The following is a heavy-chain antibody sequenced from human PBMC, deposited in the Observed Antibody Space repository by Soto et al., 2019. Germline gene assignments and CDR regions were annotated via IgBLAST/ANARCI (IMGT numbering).Heavy chain of an antibody. CDR1: GFTFSSFW. V-gene: IGHV3-7*03. Sequence: ESGGGLVQPGGSLRLSCAASGFTFSSFWMTWVRQAPGKGLEWVATMNQDGSQKDYVDSVKGRFTISRDNAKKSLYLQMNSLRAEDTAVYYCARKVWAVTGHPLDFWGQGTLVTVSS. J-gene: IGHJ4*02. CDR3: ARKVWAVTGHPLDF. CDR2: MNQDGSQK. D-gene: IGHD6-19*01.